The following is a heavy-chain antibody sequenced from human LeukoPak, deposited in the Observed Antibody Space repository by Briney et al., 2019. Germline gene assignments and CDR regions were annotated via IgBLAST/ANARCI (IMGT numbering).Heavy chain of an antibody. V-gene: IGHV1-2*02. Sequence: ASVRVSCRASGYTFIDYYIHWVPHAPGQGLEWMGWVNPDSYGTEYAQKFQGRVTMTRDTSISTAYMELSRLTSDDTAVYYCARHPYSGSYHFDYWGQGTLVTVSS. J-gene: IGHJ4*02. CDR2: VNPDSYGT. CDR3: ARHPYSGSYHFDY. CDR1: GYTFIDYY. D-gene: IGHD1-26*01.